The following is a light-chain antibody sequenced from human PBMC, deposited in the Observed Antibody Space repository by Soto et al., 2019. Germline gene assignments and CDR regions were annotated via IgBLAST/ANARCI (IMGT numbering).Light chain of an antibody. CDR3: QQYYNGPPIT. V-gene: IGKV3-15*01. CDR2: DAS. J-gene: IGKJ5*01. Sequence: SPATLSVYPWDRATLSCMASQYIGSAVAWYHQRSGQAPRLLIFDASIRVPTTPARFSGSVSGTEFTLTISSLESEDFAVYYCQQYYNGPPITVGQGTRLEIK. CDR1: QYIGSA.